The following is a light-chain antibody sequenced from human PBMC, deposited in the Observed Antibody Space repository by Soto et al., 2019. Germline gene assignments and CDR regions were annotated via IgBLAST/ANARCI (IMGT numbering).Light chain of an antibody. CDR2: VTSDGSH. J-gene: IGLJ2*01. V-gene: IGLV4-69*01. CDR1: SGHSRYA. CDR3: QTWGTGLVG. Sequence: QSVLTQLPSASASLGASVKLTCTLSSGHSRYAIAWHQQQPEKGPRYLMKVTSDGSHIKGDGIPDRFSGSSSGAERYLTISSLQSEDEADYYCQTWGTGLVGFGGGTKLTVL.